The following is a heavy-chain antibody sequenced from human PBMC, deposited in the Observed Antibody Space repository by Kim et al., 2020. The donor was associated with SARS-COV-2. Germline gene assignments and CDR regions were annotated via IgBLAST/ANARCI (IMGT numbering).Heavy chain of an antibody. J-gene: IGHJ4*02. Sequence: SETLSLTCSVSGGSIRSGGKFWTWIRQHPAKGLEWIGYISYSGNYHYSLSLRSRVTISIQTYENYFTLELTSVTAADTAVYSSARLKHHHYWGQVILVT. CDR1: GGSIRSGGKF. CDR3: ARLKHHHY. CDR2: ISYSGNY. V-gene: IGHV4-31*03.